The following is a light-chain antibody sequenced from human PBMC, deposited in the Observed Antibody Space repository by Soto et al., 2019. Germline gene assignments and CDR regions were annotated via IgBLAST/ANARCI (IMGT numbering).Light chain of an antibody. J-gene: IGKJ5*01. Sequence: EIVMRQSPATLSVSHGERASLSCRASQSISRNLAWYQHIPGQAPRLLIYAASTRATGIPARFSGSGSGTEFTLTISSLQSEDFAVYYCQQYNTWTPITFGQGTRLEIK. CDR1: QSISRN. V-gene: IGKV3-15*01. CDR2: AAS. CDR3: QQYNTWTPIT.